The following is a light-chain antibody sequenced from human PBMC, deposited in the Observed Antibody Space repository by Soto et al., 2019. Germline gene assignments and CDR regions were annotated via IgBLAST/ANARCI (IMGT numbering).Light chain of an antibody. V-gene: IGKV3-15*01. CDR2: ATS. J-gene: IGKJ4*01. Sequence: EIVLTQSPATLSLCPGERATLSCRASQSVSSNLAWYQQKPGQTPRLLIYATSTRATGIPARFSGSGSGTEFTLTISSLQSEDFAVYYCQHYNNWPLTFGGGTKADI. CDR3: QHYNNWPLT. CDR1: QSVSSN.